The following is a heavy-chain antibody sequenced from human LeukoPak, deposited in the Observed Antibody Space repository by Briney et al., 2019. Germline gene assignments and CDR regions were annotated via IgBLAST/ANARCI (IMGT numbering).Heavy chain of an antibody. J-gene: IGHJ4*02. V-gene: IGHV4-59*08. Sequence: SETLSLTCTVSGGSISSYYWSWIRQPPGKGLEWIGYIYYGGSTNYNPSLKSRVTISVDTSKNQFSLKLSSVTAADTAVYYCARHGGYSSGWYPKALDYWGQGTLVTVSS. CDR1: GGSISSYY. D-gene: IGHD6-19*01. CDR2: IYYGGST. CDR3: ARHGGYSSGWYPKALDY.